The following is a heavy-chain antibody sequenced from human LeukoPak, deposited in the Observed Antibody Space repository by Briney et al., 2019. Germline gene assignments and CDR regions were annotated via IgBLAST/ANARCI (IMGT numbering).Heavy chain of an antibody. D-gene: IGHD4-17*01. Sequence: PSETLSLTCTVSGGSISSDYWSWIRQPPGKGLEWIGYIYYSGSTNYNPSLKSRVTISVDTSKNQFSLKLSSVTAADTAVYYCARDHDYGDDGGGAFDIWGQGTMVTVSS. CDR2: IYYSGST. CDR3: ARDHDYGDDGGGAFDI. V-gene: IGHV4-59*01. J-gene: IGHJ3*02. CDR1: GGSISSDY.